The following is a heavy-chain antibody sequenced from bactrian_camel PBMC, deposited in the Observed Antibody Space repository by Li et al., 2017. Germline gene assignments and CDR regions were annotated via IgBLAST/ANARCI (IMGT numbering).Heavy chain of an antibody. J-gene: IGHJ6*01. CDR3: AAANPYECYSGRPRRRESFSY. Sequence: QLVESGGGSVQAGGSLRLSCKVSGHSRGSNCVGWYRLPPGRAPAEREGVAAIVLGGGVPYYTDSVKGRFTISKDNGKNILYLQMNSLKPEDTAMYYCAAANPYECYSGRPRRRESFSYWGQGTQVTVS. CDR2: IVLGGGVP. CDR1: GHSRGSNC. V-gene: IGHV3S54*01. D-gene: IGHD3*01.